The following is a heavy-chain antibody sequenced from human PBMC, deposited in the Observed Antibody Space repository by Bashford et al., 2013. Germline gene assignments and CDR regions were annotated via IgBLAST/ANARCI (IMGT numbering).Heavy chain of an antibody. J-gene: IGHJ2*01. Sequence: SETLSLTCTVSGASLYNSHYHWGWIRQPPGKGLEWIANIYYTGTTYYNPSLKSRVTISVDTSKDQFSLTLTSVTAADTAIYYCARLSLSRLVWYFDLWGHGSLVTVSS. D-gene: IGHD3-9*01. CDR1: GASLYNSHYH. V-gene: IGHV4-39*01. CDR3: ARLSLSRLVWYFDL. CDR2: IYYTGTT.